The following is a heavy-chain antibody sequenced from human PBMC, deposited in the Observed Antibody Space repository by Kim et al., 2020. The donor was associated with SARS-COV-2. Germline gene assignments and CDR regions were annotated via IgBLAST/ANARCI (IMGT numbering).Heavy chain of an antibody. CDR1: GFTFSDYY. Sequence: GGSLRLSCAASGFTFSDYYMIWIRQAPGKGLEWVSYISSSGSTIYYADSVKGRFTISRDNAKNSLYLQMNSLRAEDTAVYYCARELRYFDTTEAFDIWGQGTMVTVSS. J-gene: IGHJ3*02. CDR3: ARELRYFDTTEAFDI. D-gene: IGHD3-9*01. CDR2: ISSSGSTI. V-gene: IGHV3-11*04.